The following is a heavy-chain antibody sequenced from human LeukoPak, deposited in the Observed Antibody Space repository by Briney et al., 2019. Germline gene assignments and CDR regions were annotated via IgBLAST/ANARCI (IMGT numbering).Heavy chain of an antibody. CDR2: ITPFNGNT. D-gene: IGHD3-10*01. CDR1: GYTFTYRY. CDR3: ARDGSGSYSDAFDI. J-gene: IGHJ3*02. Sequence: WASVKVSFKASGYTFTYRYLHWVRQAPGQALEWMGWITPFNGNTNYAQKFQDRVTITRDRSMSTAYMELSSLRSEDTAMYYCARDGSGSYSDAFDIWGQGTMVTVSS. V-gene: IGHV1-45*02.